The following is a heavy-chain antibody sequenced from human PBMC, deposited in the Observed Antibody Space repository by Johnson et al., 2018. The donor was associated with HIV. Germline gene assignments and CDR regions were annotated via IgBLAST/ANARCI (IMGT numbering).Heavy chain of an antibody. CDR3: ARVGWATSDAFDI. J-gene: IGHJ3*02. CDR2: ISYNGSKK. CDR1: GFTFSSYA. V-gene: IGHV3-30*04. Sequence: VQLMESGGGLVKPGGSLRLSCAASGFTFSSYAMHWVRQAPGKGLEWVAVISYNGSKKKCADSVKGRFPISRDNSNNTPNLQLNSLRAGDTAVYYCARVGWATSDAFDIWGQGTMVTVSS. D-gene: IGHD5-12*01.